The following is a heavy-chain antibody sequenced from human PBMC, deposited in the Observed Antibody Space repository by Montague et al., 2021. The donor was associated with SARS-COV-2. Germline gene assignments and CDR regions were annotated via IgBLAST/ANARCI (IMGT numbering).Heavy chain of an antibody. V-gene: IGHV2-70*04. D-gene: IGHD3-9*01. J-gene: IGHJ4*02. CDR1: GFSLSTSGMR. CDR3: ARSYYDILTAYYTPFDY. Sequence: PALVKPTQTLTLTCTFSGFSLSTSGMRASWIGQPPGKALEWLARIDWDDDKFYSTSLKTRLTISKDTSKNQVVLTMTNMDPVDTATYYCARSYYDILTAYYTPFDYWGQGTLVTVSS. CDR2: IDWDDDK.